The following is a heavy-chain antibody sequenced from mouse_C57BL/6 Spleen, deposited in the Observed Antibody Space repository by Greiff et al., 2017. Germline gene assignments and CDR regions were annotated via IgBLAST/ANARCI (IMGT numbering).Heavy chain of an antibody. V-gene: IGHV1-52*01. CDR3: ARDDYDWYFDV. Sequence: QVQLQQPGAELVRPGSSVKLSCKASGYTFTSYWMHWVKQRPIQGLEWIGNIDPSDSETHYNQKFKDKATLTVDKSSSTAYMQLSSLTSEDSAVYDCARDDYDWYFDVWGTGTTVTVSS. CDR2: IDPSDSET. D-gene: IGHD2-4*01. CDR1: GYTFTSYW. J-gene: IGHJ1*03.